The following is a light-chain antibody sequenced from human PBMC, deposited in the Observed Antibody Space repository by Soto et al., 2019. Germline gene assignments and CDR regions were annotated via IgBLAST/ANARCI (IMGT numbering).Light chain of an antibody. CDR1: SSDIGAFNF. J-gene: IGLJ1*01. CDR3: SSFTSASTRI. CDR2: GVT. Sequence: QSALTQPASVSGSPGQSISIPCTGTSSDIGAFNFVSWYQQHPGKAPKVLIYGVTNRPSGVDYRFSGSKSGNTASLIISGLRPEDESYYYCSSFTSASTRIFGTGTKLTVL. V-gene: IGLV2-14*03.